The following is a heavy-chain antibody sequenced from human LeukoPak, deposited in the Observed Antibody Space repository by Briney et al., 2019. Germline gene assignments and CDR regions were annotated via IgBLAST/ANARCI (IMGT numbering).Heavy chain of an antibody. CDR2: ISSSSSYI. CDR1: GFTFSSYS. D-gene: IGHD2-2*02. J-gene: IGHJ6*02. Sequence: GGSLRLSCAASGFTFSSYSMNWVRQAPGKGLEWVSSISSSSSYIYYADSVKGRFTISRDNAKNSLYLQMNSLRAEDTAVYYCARDVVVPAAITGGGYYYYGMDVWGQGTTVTVSS. V-gene: IGHV3-21*01. CDR3: ARDVVVPAAITGGGYYYYGMDV.